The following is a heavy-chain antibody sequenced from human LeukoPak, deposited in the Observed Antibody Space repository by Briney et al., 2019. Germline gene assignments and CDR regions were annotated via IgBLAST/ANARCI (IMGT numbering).Heavy chain of an antibody. CDR3: ASQRRQWLVNY. Sequence: SETLSLTCAVYGGSFSGYYWSWIRQPPGKGLEWIGSIYYSGSTYYNPSLKSRVTISVDTSKNQFSLKLSSVTAADTAVYYCASQRRQWLVNYWGQGTLVTVSS. J-gene: IGHJ4*02. CDR1: GGSFSGYY. D-gene: IGHD6-19*01. CDR2: IYYSGST. V-gene: IGHV4-34*01.